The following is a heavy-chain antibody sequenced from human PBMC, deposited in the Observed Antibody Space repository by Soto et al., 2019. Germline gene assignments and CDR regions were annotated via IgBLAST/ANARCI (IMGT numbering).Heavy chain of an antibody. CDR2: IYSIGST. V-gene: IGHV4-30-4*01. Sequence: PSETLSLTCNVSGGSISTGDYYWSWIRQPPGKGLEWLGYIYSIGSTYYNPSLKSRVTMSVDTSKNQFSLKLSSVTAVVTAVYYCARGQLLPDYWGQGTLVTVSS. J-gene: IGHJ4*02. CDR1: GGSISTGDYY. CDR3: ARGQLLPDY. D-gene: IGHD2-15*01.